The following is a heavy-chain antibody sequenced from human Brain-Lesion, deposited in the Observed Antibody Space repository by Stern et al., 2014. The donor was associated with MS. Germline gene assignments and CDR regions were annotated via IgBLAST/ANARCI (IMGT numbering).Heavy chain of an antibody. V-gene: IGHV3-30-3*01. D-gene: IGHD6-13*01. J-gene: IGHJ6*03. Sequence: QVQLVQSGGGVVQPGRSLRLSCAASGFTFSSYAMHWVRQAPGKGLEWVAVISYDGSNKYYADSVKGRFTISRDNSKNTLYLQMNSLRAEDTAVYYCARGGIAAAGTVMYYMDVWGKGTTVTVSS. CDR3: ARGGIAAAGTVMYYMDV. CDR1: GFTFSSYA. CDR2: ISYDGSNK.